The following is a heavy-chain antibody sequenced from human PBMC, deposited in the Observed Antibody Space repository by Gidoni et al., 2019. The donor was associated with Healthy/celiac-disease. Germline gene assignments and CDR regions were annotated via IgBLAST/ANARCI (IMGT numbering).Heavy chain of an antibody. CDR2: IYYSGST. CDR1: GGSISSGGYY. Sequence: VQLQESGPGLVKPSQTLSLTCTVSGGSISSGGYYWSWIRQHPGKGLEWIGYIYYSGSTYYNPSLKSRVTISVDTSKNQFSLKLSSVTAADTAVYYCARGGTRQLEDWFDPWGQGTLVTVSS. D-gene: IGHD6-6*01. J-gene: IGHJ5*02. CDR3: ARGGTRQLEDWFDP. V-gene: IGHV4-31*03.